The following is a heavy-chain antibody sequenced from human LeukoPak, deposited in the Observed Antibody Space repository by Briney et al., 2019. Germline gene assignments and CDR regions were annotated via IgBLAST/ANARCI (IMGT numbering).Heavy chain of an antibody. V-gene: IGHV4-34*01. CDR3: ARGLSNSRRTLLGLDY. CDR2: INRSGST. CDR1: GGSFSGYY. D-gene: IGHD3-16*01. Sequence: PSETLSLTCAVYGGSFSGYYWSWIRQPPGKGLEWNGEINRSGSTNYNPSLKSRVTISVDTSKNQFSLKLSSVTAADTAVYYCARGLSNSRRTLLGLDYWGQGTLVTVSS. J-gene: IGHJ4*02.